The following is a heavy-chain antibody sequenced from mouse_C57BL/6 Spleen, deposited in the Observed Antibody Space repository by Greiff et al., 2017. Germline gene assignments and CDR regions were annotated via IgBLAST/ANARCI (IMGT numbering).Heavy chain of an antibody. V-gene: IGHV2-5*01. Sequence: QVQLQQSGPGLVQPSQSLSITCTVSGFSLTSYGVPWVRQSPGKGLEWLGVIWRGGSTDYNEAFMSRLSITKDNSKSQVFFKMTSLQADDTAIYYCAPLYGNYGAYWGQGTLVTVSA. CDR3: APLYGNYGAY. CDR1: GFSLTSYG. CDR2: IWRGGST. J-gene: IGHJ3*01. D-gene: IGHD2-1*01.